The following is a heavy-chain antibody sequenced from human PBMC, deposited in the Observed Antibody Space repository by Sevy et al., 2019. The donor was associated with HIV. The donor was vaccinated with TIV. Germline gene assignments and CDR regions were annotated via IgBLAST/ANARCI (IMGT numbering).Heavy chain of an antibody. CDR3: ARDPRMYGDYLLAYFDY. D-gene: IGHD2-8*01. Sequence: GGSLRLSCAASGFAPSTYGMHWVRQAPGKGLEWVAVIGYDGSNKYYADSVKGRFSISRDNSRNTLFLQMDSLRAEDTAVYYCARDPRMYGDYLLAYFDYWGQGTLATVSS. V-gene: IGHV3-33*01. CDR1: GFAPSTYG. CDR2: IGYDGSNK. J-gene: IGHJ4*02.